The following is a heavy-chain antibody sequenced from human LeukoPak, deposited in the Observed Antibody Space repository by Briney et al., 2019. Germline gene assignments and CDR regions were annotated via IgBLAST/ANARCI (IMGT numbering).Heavy chain of an antibody. CDR1: GGSISSSSYY. CDR2: IYYSGST. Sequence: SETLSLTCTVSGGSISSSSYYWGWIRQPPGKGLEWIGSIYYSGSTYYNPSLKSRVTISVDTSKNQFSLKLSSVTAADTAVYYCAREGGYGGPYGMDVWGQGTTVTVSS. CDR3: AREGGYGGPYGMDV. V-gene: IGHV4-39*07. D-gene: IGHD4-23*01. J-gene: IGHJ6*02.